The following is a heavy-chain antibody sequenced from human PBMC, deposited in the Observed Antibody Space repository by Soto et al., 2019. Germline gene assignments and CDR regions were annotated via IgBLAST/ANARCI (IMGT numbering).Heavy chain of an antibody. D-gene: IGHD3-9*01. V-gene: IGHV4-34*01. J-gene: IGHJ4*02. CDR2: INHSGST. Sequence: QVQLQQWGAGLLKPSETLSLTCAVYGGSFGGYYWSWIRQPPGKGLEWIGEINHSGSTNYNPSLKSRVTISVDTSKNQFSLKLSSVTAADTAVYYCARVQRYFDWLSPRGINYWGQGTLVTVSS. CDR1: GGSFGGYY. CDR3: ARVQRYFDWLSPRGINY.